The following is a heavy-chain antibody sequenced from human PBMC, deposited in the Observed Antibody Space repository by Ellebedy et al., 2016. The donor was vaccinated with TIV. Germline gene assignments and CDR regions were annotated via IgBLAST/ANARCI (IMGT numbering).Heavy chain of an antibody. CDR3: ARDSVQTYYYGSVTYYFDY. D-gene: IGHD3-10*01. CDR2: INHSGST. CDR1: GGSISSSSYY. V-gene: IGHV4-39*07. Sequence: MPSETLSLTCTVSGGSISSSSYYWSWIRQPPGKGLEWIGEINHSGSTNYNPSLKSRVTISVDTSKNQFSLKLSSVTAADTAVYYCARDSVQTYYYGSVTYYFDYWGQGTLVTVSS. J-gene: IGHJ4*02.